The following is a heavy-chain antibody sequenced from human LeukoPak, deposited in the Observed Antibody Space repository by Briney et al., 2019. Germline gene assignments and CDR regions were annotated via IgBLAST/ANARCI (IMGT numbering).Heavy chain of an antibody. CDR2: ISYDGSNK. V-gene: IGHV3-30-3*01. CDR1: GFTFSSYA. Sequence: PGRSLRLSCAASGFTFSSYAMHWVRQAPGKGLEWVAVISYDGSNKYYADSVKGRFTISRDNSKNTLYLQMNSLRAEDTAVYYCARDESMVRGVIITPPYFDYWGQGTLATVSS. D-gene: IGHD3-10*01. J-gene: IGHJ4*02. CDR3: ARDESMVRGVIITPPYFDY.